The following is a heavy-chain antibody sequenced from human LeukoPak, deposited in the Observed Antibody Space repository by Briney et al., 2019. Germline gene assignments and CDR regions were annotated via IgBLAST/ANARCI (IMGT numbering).Heavy chain of an antibody. CDR3: ARQLYSSSEYDY. V-gene: IGHV4-61*02. CDR1: GDSISSGDYY. CDR2: ISSSGST. J-gene: IGHJ4*02. D-gene: IGHD6-6*01. Sequence: SETLSLTCTVSGDSISSGDYYWSWIRQPAGKGLEWIGRISSSGSTNYNPSLKSRVTISVGTSKNQFSLKLSSVTAADTAVYYCARQLYSSSEYDYWGQGTLVTVSS.